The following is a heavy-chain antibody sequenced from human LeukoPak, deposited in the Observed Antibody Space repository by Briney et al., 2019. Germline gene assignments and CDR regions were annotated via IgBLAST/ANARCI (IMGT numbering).Heavy chain of an antibody. J-gene: IGHJ4*02. CDR1: GFIVSSNY. Sequence: GGSLRLSCAASGFIVSSNYMSWVRQAPGKGLEWVSFIYSGGSTYYADSVKGRFTISRHNSKNTLYLQMNGLRAEDTAVYYCAKWGQYYYDSSGYSAGDDYWGQGTLVTVSS. CDR3: AKWGQYYYDSSGYSAGDDY. CDR2: IYSGGST. V-gene: IGHV3-53*04. D-gene: IGHD3-22*01.